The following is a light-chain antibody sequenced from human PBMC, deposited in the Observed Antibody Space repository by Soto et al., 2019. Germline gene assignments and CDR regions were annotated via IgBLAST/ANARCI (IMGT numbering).Light chain of an antibody. CDR1: QGIRND. Sequence: DIQMTQSPSSLSASVGDRVTITCRASQGIRNDLGWYQQKPGKAPKRLVYAASSLQSGVPSRFCGSGSGTEFSLTITSLHPEDFATYYYLQHNCYPSFGTFGQGTKVEIK. CDR2: AAS. CDR3: LQHNCYPSFGT. V-gene: IGKV1-17*01. J-gene: IGKJ1*01.